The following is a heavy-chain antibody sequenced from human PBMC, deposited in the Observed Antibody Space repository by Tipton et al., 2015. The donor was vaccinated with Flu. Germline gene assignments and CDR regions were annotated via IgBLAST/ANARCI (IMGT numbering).Heavy chain of an antibody. D-gene: IGHD6-19*01. CDR3: ARNRLPGIAVAGSWVDY. J-gene: IGHJ4*02. V-gene: IGHV4-59*01. CDR1: GGSISSYY. Sequence: TLSLTCTVSGGSISSYYWSWIRQPPGKGLEWIGYIYYSGSTNYNPSLKSRVTISVDTSKNQFSLKLSSVTAADTAVYYCARNRLPGIAVAGSWVDYWGQGTLVTVSS. CDR2: IYYSGST.